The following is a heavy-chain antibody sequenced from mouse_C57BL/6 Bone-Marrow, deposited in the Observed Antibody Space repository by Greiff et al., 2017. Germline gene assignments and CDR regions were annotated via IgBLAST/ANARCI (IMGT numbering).Heavy chain of an antibody. V-gene: IGHV1-64*01. D-gene: IGHD1-1*01. J-gene: IGHJ4*01. Sequence: QVQLQQPGAELVKPGASVKLSCKASGYTFTSYWMHWVKQRPGQGLEWIGMIHPNSGSTNYNEKFKSTATLTVDQSSSTAYMQLSSLTSEDSAVYYCARSGSFITTVVLDYWGQGTSVTVSS. CDR2: IHPNSGST. CDR3: ARSGSFITTVVLDY. CDR1: GYTFTSYW.